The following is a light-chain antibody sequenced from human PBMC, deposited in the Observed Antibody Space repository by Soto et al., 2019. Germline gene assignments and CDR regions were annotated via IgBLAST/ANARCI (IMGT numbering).Light chain of an antibody. CDR2: GAS. CDR3: QQYGSSGT. CDR1: QSVTSN. V-gene: IGKV3-20*01. Sequence: DIVMTQSPATLSVSPGDRATLPCRASQSVTSNLAWSQQKPGQAPRILIYGASNRATGIPDRFSGSGSGTDFTLTISRLEPEDFAVYYCQQYGSSGTFGQGTKVDIK. J-gene: IGKJ1*01.